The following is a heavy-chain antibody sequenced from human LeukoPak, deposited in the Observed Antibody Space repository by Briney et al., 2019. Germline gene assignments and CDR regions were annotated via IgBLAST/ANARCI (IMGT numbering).Heavy chain of an antibody. D-gene: IGHD6-13*01. CDR2: ISSSSTYI. V-gene: IGHV3-21*06. Sequence: PGGSLRLSYAASGFTFSDYNMNWVRQAPGKGLEWVSVISSSSTYIYYAVSVKGRFTISRDNAKNSLYLQMNSLRAEDTAVYYCARISTAASLAIDYWGQGTLVTVST. CDR3: ARISTAASLAIDY. J-gene: IGHJ4*02. CDR1: GFTFSDYN.